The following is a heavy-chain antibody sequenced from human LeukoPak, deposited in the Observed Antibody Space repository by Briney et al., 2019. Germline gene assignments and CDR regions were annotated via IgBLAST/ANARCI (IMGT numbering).Heavy chain of an antibody. CDR1: GYTFTNYY. D-gene: IGHD3-10*01. CDR2: INPSGDNT. Sequence: ASVKVSCKASGYTFTNYYIHWVRQAPGQGLEWMGIINPSGDNTWYAQKFQGRVTITRNTSISTAYMELSSLRSEDTAVYYCARVEGNYYGSAYYYYYYMDVWGKGTTVTVSS. CDR3: ARVEGNYYGSAYYYYYYMDV. J-gene: IGHJ6*03. V-gene: IGHV1-46*01.